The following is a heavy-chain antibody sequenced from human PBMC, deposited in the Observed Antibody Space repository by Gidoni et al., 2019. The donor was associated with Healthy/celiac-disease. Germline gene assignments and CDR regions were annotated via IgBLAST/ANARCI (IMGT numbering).Heavy chain of an antibody. CDR3: ARDVMVRTRYGMDV. J-gene: IGHJ6*02. V-gene: IGHV4-61*02. D-gene: IGHD3-10*01. Sequence: QVKLQESGPGLVKPSQTLSITCTVSGGSISSGSYYWSWIRQPAGKGLKWIGRIYTSGSTNYNPSLKSRVTMSVDTSKNQFSLKLSSVTAADTAVYYCARDVMVRTRYGMDVWGQGTTVTVSS. CDR1: GGSISSGSYY. CDR2: IYTSGST.